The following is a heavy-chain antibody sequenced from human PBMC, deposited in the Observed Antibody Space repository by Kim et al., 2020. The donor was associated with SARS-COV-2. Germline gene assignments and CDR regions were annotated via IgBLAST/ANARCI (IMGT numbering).Heavy chain of an antibody. CDR1: GGSISSSSYY. D-gene: IGHD1-1*01. V-gene: IGHV4-39*07. Sequence: SETLSLTCTVSGGSISSSSYYWGWIRQPPGKGLEWIGSIYYSGSTYYNPSLKSRVTISVDTSKNQFSLKLSSVTSADTAVYCCARVRPRYNWSHYYYYGMDVWGQGTTVTVSS. CDR2: IYYSGST. CDR3: ARVRPRYNWSHYYYYGMDV. J-gene: IGHJ6*02.